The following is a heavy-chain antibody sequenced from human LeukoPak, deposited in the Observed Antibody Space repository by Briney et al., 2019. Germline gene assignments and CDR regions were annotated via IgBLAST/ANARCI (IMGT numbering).Heavy chain of an antibody. CDR1: GFTFSDYY. D-gene: IGHD2-2*01. CDR3: AREVVVVPDYYYYGLDV. CDR2: ISSSGDSL. Sequence: GGSLRLSCVASGFTFSDYYMTWIRQAPGKGLEWISVISSSGDSLYYADSVEGRFTISRDNAKDSVYLQMNSLRAEDTAVYYCAREVVVVPDYYYYGLDVWGEGTTVTVSS. J-gene: IGHJ6*01. V-gene: IGHV3-11*01.